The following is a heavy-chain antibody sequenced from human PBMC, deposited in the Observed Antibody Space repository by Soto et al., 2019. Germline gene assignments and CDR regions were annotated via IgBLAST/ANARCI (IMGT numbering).Heavy chain of an antibody. CDR2: IYWDDDK. D-gene: IGHD3-22*01. Sequence: QITLKESGPTLVKPTQTLTLTCTFSGFSLRTSGVGVGWIRQPPGKALEWLALIYWDDDKRYSPSLKSRLTITKDTSKNQVVLTMANMDPVDTATYYCAHRGYDSSGYYLFDYWGQGTLVTVSS. CDR3: AHRGYDSSGYYLFDY. CDR1: GFSLRTSGVG. V-gene: IGHV2-5*02. J-gene: IGHJ4*02.